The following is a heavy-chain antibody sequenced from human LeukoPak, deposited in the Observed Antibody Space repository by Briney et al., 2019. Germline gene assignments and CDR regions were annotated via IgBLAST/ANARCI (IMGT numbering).Heavy chain of an antibody. V-gene: IGHV1-69*05. D-gene: IGHD3-10*01. CDR2: IIPIFGTA. CDR1: GGTFSSYA. CDR3: TRDFGGQVDV. Sequence: ASVKVSCKASGGTFSSYAISWVRQAPGQGLEWMGGIIPIFGTANYAQKFQGRVTITTDESTSTAYMELSSLRSEDTAVYYCTRDFGGQVDVWGKGTTVTVSS. J-gene: IGHJ6*04.